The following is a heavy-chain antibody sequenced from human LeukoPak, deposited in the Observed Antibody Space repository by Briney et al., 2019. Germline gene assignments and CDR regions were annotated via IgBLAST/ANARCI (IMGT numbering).Heavy chain of an antibody. D-gene: IGHD2-2*01. CDR3: ARGGYCSSTSCYVDY. J-gene: IGHJ4*02. Sequence: PSETLSLTCAVYGGSFSGYYWSWIRQPPGKGLEWIGEINHSGSTNYNPSLKSRVTISVDTSKNQFSLKLSSVTAADTAAYYCARGGYCSSTSCYVDYWGQGTLVTVSS. V-gene: IGHV4-34*01. CDR2: INHSGST. CDR1: GGSFSGYY.